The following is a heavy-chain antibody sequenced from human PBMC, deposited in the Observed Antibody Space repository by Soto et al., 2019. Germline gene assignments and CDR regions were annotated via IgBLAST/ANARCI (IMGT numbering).Heavy chain of an antibody. V-gene: IGHV3-30-3*01. CDR3: ARDRVYRRSSDYSYYYAMDV. Sequence: QVQLVESGGGVVQPGRSLRLSCAASGFTFSAYAMHWVRQAPGKGLEWVAVISHDGSSKYYADSVKGRFTISRDISKNTLYLQMSSLRAEDTAVYFCARDRVYRRSSDYSYYYAMDVWGQGTTITVSS. CDR1: GFTFSAYA. CDR2: ISHDGSSK. D-gene: IGHD6-6*01. J-gene: IGHJ6*02.